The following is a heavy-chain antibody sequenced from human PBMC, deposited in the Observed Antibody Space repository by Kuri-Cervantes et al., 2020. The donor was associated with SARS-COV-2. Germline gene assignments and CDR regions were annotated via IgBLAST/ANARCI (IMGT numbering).Heavy chain of an antibody. CDR2: ISSSSSTI. CDR1: GFTFSSYS. V-gene: IGHV3-48*01. Sequence: GESLKISCAASGFTFSSYSMNWVRQAPGKGLEWVSYISSSSSTIYYADSVKGRFTISRDNAKNSLYLQMNSLRAEDMAVYYCARDLGSSTWIYYYYYMDVWGKGTTVTVSS. CDR3: ARDLGSSTWIYYYYYMDV. D-gene: IGHD6-6*01. J-gene: IGHJ6*03.